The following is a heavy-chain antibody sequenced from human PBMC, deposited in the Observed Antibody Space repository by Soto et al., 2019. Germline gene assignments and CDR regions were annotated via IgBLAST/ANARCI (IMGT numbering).Heavy chain of an antibody. V-gene: IGHV1-3*01. Sequence: ASVKGSCKASGYTFSSYTMHWVRQAPGQRLEWVGWINAGNGDTKYSQNFQGRITITRDTSATTVYMELSSLRSEDTAVYYCARYFDRGDYYLDYWGQGTLVTVSS. J-gene: IGHJ4*02. CDR3: ARYFDRGDYYLDY. CDR2: INAGNGDT. CDR1: GYTFSSYT. D-gene: IGHD3-22*01.